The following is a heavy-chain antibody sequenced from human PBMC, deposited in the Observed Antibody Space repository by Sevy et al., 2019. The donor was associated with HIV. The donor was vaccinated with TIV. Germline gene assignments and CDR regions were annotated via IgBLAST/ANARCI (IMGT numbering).Heavy chain of an antibody. CDR1: GFTFSIYA. D-gene: IGHD2-2*01. Sequence: GGSLRLSCAASGFTFSIYAMSWVRQAPGKGLEWVSSISRSGGSTHYADSGKGRLTISRDNSKSTLFLQMNSVRAEDTAVYYCAKVDVVVPVADYGLDVWGQGTTVTVSS. CDR3: AKVDVVVPVADYGLDV. V-gene: IGHV3-23*01. J-gene: IGHJ6*02. CDR2: ISRSGGST.